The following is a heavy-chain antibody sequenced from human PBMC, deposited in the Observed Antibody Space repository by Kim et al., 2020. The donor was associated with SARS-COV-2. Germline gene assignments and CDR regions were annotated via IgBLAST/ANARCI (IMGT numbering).Heavy chain of an antibody. CDR1: GGSISSYY. D-gene: IGHD3-10*01. CDR3: ARGGVAVYADFDY. J-gene: IGHJ4*02. CDR2: IYYSGST. V-gene: IGHV4-59*01. Sequence: SETLSLTCTVSGGSISSYYWSWIRQPPGKGLEWIGYIYYSGSTNYNPSLKSRVTISVDTSKNQFSLKLSSVTAADTAVYYCARGGVAVYADFDYWGQGTLVTVSS.